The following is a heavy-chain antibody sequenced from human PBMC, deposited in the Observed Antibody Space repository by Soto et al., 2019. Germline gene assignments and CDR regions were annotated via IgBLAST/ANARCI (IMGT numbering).Heavy chain of an antibody. V-gene: IGHV1-69*02. D-gene: IGHD3-22*01. Sequence: SVKVSCKASGGTFSSYTITWVRQAPGQGLEWMGRIIPILGIANYAQKFQGRVTITADKSTGTAYMELSSLRSEDTAVYYCARPTYYCDSSGPPAYWGQGTLVTVSS. CDR2: IIPILGIA. CDR1: GGTFSSYT. J-gene: IGHJ4*02. CDR3: ARPTYYCDSSGPPAY.